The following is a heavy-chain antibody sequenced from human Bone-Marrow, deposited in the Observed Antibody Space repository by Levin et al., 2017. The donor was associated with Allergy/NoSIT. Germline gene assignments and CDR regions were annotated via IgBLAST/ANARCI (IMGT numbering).Heavy chain of an antibody. CDR1: GATISSGGYY. D-gene: IGHD4-17*01. Sequence: SETLSLTCTISGATISSGGYYWSWIRQPPGKGLEWIGYIYYSGSTYYNPSLKSRVTISGDTSSNKFSLKVTSVTAADTAVYYCAKGGLTVTTIPWFDPWGPGTLVTVSS. CDR3: AKGGLTVTTIPWFDP. V-gene: IGHV4-31*03. J-gene: IGHJ5*02. CDR2: IYYSGST.